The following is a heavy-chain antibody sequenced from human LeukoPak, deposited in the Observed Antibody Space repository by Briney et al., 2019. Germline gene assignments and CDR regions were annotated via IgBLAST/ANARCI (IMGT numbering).Heavy chain of an antibody. CDR3: ARDKGSWNSDY. CDR2: ISSSGDTI. V-gene: IGHV3-48*03. J-gene: IGHJ4*02. Sequence: GGSLRHSCVASGFTFSIYEINWVRQAPGKGLEWVSYISSSGDTIYYADSVKGRFTTSRDNAKNSLYLQMNSPRAEDTAVYYCARDKGSWNSDYWGQGTLVTVSS. CDR1: GFTFSIYE. D-gene: IGHD6-13*01.